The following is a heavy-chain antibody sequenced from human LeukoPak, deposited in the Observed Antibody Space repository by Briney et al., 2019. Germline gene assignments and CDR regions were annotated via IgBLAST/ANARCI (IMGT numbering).Heavy chain of an antibody. D-gene: IGHD2-2*02. CDR3: ARLTRAGYTTF. CDR2: IYKGST. V-gene: IGHV4-59*01. CDR1: GGSISTYH. J-gene: IGHJ4*02. Sequence: SETLSLTCTISGGSISTYHWSWIRQPPEKGLEWIVYIYKGSTNYNPSLKSRVTISVVTSKNQFSLKLRSVTAADTAVYYCARLTRAGYTTFWGQGTLVTVSS.